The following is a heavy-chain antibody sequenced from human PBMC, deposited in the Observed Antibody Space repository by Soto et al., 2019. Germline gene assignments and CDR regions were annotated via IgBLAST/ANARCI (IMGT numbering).Heavy chain of an antibody. CDR2: INAGNGNT. J-gene: IGHJ4*02. Sequence: QVPLVQPGAEVKKPGASVKVSCKASGFTFTSHGIHWVRQAPGQRLEWMGWINAGNGNTKYSQKFQGRVTITRDTSASTAYVELSSLRSEDTAVYYCARDVDSSGWYWEDYWGQGTLVTVSS. CDR3: ARDVDSSGWYWEDY. V-gene: IGHV1-3*01. CDR1: GFTFTSHG. D-gene: IGHD6-19*01.